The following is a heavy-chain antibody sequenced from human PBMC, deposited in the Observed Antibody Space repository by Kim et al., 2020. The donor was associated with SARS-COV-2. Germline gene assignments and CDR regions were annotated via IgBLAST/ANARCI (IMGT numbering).Heavy chain of an antibody. Sequence: SETLSLTCAVSGGSISSSNWWSWVRQPPGKGLEWIGEIYHSGSTNYNPSLKSRVTISVDKSKNQFSLKLSSVTAADTAVYYCARDWRNYGGNLVRFDPWGQGTLVTVSS. D-gene: IGHD4-17*01. CDR2: IYHSGST. V-gene: IGHV4-4*02. J-gene: IGHJ5*02. CDR1: GGSISSSNW. CDR3: ARDWRNYGGNLVRFDP.